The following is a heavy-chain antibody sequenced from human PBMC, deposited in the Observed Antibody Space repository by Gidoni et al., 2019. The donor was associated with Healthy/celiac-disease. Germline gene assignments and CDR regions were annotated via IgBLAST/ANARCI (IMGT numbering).Heavy chain of an antibody. J-gene: IGHJ3*02. CDR3: ARSSQLWFGELSAFDI. CDR2: ISSSSSTI. D-gene: IGHD3-10*01. Sequence: EVQLVESGGGLVQPGGSLRLSCSASGFTFSSYSMNWVRQAPGKGLEWVSYISSSSSTIYYADSVKGRFTISRDNAKNSLYLQMNSLRDEDTAVYYCARSSQLWFGELSAFDIWGQGTMVTVSS. CDR1: GFTFSSYS. V-gene: IGHV3-48*02.